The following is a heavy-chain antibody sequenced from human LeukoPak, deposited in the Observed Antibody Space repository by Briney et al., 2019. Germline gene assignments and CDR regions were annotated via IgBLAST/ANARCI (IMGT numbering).Heavy chain of an antibody. Sequence: PGGSLRLSCAASGFTFSSYGMHWVRQAPGKGLEWVAFIRYDGSNKYYADSVKGRFTISRDNSKNTLYLQMNSLRAEDTAVYYCARVRSMVANAWGQGTLVTVSS. D-gene: IGHD5-12*01. CDR3: ARVRSMVANA. CDR2: IRYDGSNK. CDR1: GFTFSSYG. V-gene: IGHV3-30*02. J-gene: IGHJ4*02.